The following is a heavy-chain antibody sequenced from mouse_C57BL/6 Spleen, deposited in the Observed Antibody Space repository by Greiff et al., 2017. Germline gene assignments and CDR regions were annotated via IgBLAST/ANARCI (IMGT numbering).Heavy chain of an antibody. CDR1: GYSITSGYY. Sequence: DVQLQESGPGLVKPSQSLSLTCSVTGYSITSGYYWNWIRQFPGNKLEWMGYISYDGSNNYNPSLKNRISITRDTSKNQFFLKLNSVTTEDTATYYCARESGITTVVAPYYAMDYWGQGTSVTVSS. V-gene: IGHV3-6*01. J-gene: IGHJ4*01. CDR3: ARESGITTVVAPYYAMDY. CDR2: ISYDGSN. D-gene: IGHD1-1*01.